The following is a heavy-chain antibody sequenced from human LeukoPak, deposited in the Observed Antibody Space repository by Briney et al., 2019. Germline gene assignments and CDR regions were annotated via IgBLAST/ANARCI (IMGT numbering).Heavy chain of an antibody. CDR2: ISAYNGNT. Sequence: ASVKVSCKASGYTFTSYGISWVRQAPGQGLEWMGWISAYNGNTNYAQKLQGRVTMTTDTSTSTAYMELRSLRSDDTAVHYCARVRSIAAAGLVDYWGQGTLVTVSS. CDR3: ARVRSIAAAGLVDY. J-gene: IGHJ4*02. V-gene: IGHV1-18*01. D-gene: IGHD6-13*01. CDR1: GYTFTSYG.